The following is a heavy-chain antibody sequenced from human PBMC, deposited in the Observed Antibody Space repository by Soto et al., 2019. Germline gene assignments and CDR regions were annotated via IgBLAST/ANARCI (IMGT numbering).Heavy chain of an antibody. CDR2: VFYTGST. Sequence: QVQLQESGPGLVRPSETLSLTCNVSGGSINNFYWSWIRQPPGMGLEWIGYVFYTGSTSYNPSLKSRVTMSVDMSKNHFSLRLRSVPAADTGVYYCARTRMVGKVGPQMGYSFDDWGQGTLVSVSS. CDR1: GGSINNFY. J-gene: IGHJ4*02. V-gene: IGHV4-59*12. CDR3: ARTRMVGKVGPQMGYSFDD. D-gene: IGHD2-8*01.